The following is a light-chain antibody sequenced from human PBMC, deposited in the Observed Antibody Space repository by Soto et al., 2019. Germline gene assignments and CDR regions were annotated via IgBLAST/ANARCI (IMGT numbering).Light chain of an antibody. Sequence: EIVLTQSPGTLSLSPGERATLSCRASQSITSNFLAWYQQKPGQAPRLLIYGASTRAAGVPDRFSGSGSGTDFTLTITRLEPEDFAVYYCQQYGRSPLMYPFAQGTKLGVK. CDR2: GAS. CDR1: QSITSNF. CDR3: QQYGRSPLMYP. V-gene: IGKV3-20*01. J-gene: IGKJ2*01.